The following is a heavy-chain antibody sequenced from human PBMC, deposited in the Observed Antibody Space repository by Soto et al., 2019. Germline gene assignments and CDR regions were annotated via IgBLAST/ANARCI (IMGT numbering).Heavy chain of an antibody. CDR3: AKGTANDPRVYDY. V-gene: IGHV3-23*01. CDR1: GFTFSTSA. J-gene: IGHJ4*02. Sequence: GGSLRLSCAASGFTFSTSAMTWVRQAPGKGLEWVSAISATSFATYYADSVKGRFTISRDNSENTLYLQMNSLRAEDTALYYCAKGTANDPRVYDYWGQGTLVTVSS. D-gene: IGHD1-1*01. CDR2: ISATSFAT.